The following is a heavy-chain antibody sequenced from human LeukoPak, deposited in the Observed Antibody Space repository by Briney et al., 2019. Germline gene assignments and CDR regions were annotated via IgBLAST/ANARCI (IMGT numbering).Heavy chain of an antibody. Sequence: GASVKVSCNTSGRTLTTYGFSWVRQAPGQGLEWTGWISAYHGQTNYAQKFQARLTLTTDTSTRTTYMELRSLRSDDTAVYFCASKQQIIAAGHDALDIWGQGTKVTVSS. CDR2: ISAYHGQT. J-gene: IGHJ3*02. CDR3: ASKQQIIAAGHDALDI. V-gene: IGHV1-18*01. CDR1: GRTLTTYG. D-gene: IGHD6-25*01.